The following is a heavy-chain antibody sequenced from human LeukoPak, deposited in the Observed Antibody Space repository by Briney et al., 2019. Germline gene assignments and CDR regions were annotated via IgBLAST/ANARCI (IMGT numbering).Heavy chain of an antibody. J-gene: IGHJ4*02. Sequence: PGRSLRLSCAASGFTFSSYAMHWVRQAPGKGLEWVAVISYDGSNKYYADSVKGRFTISRDNSKNTLYLQMNSLRAEDTAVYYCARDLWILGDYWGQGTLVTVSS. CDR3: ARDLWILGDY. CDR2: ISYDGSNK. CDR1: GFTFSSYA. V-gene: IGHV3-30-3*01. D-gene: IGHD5-18*01.